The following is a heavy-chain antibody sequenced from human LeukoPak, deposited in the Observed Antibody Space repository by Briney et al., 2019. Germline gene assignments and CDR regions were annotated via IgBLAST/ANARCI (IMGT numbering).Heavy chain of an antibody. Sequence: GASVKVSCKVSGYTLTEIYMHWVRQAPGKGLEWMGGFDPEDGETIYAQRFQGRVTITEDTSTDTAYMELSSLRSEDTAVYYCATVHFYDSNAFDIWGQGTMVTVSS. J-gene: IGHJ3*02. D-gene: IGHD3-22*01. CDR2: FDPEDGET. V-gene: IGHV1-24*01. CDR1: GYTLTEIY. CDR3: ATVHFYDSNAFDI.